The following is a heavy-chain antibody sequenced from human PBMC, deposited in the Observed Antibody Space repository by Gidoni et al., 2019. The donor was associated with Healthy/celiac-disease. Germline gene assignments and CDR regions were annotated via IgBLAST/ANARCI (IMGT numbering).Heavy chain of an antibody. CDR2: SYSGGST. CDR1: GFPVSSNY. V-gene: IGHV3-66*02. D-gene: IGHD7-27*01. Sequence: EVQLVESGGGLVQPGGSLRLSCAASGFPVSSNYMSWVRQAPGKGLGWVSVSYSGGSTYYADSGKGRLTISRDNSKNTLYLQMNSLRAEDTAVYYCARAGGPTGDHGWFDPWGQGTLVTVSS. CDR3: ARAGGPTGDHGWFDP. J-gene: IGHJ5*02.